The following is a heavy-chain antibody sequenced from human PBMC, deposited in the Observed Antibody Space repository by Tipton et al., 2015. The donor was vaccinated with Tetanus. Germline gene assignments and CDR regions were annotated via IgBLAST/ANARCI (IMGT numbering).Heavy chain of an antibody. J-gene: IGHJ4*02. CDR3: HLQVPDS. Sequence: SLRLSCVASGFSFSNAHMGWVRQAPGKGLEWVGRIRSKTEGGTTVYTAPVQGRFTISRDDSKNTLYLQMSDLKTEDTAVYYCHLQVPDSWGQGPLVTVSS. D-gene: IGHD1-1*01. CDR1: GFSFSNAH. CDR2: IRSKTEGGTT. V-gene: IGHV3-15*07.